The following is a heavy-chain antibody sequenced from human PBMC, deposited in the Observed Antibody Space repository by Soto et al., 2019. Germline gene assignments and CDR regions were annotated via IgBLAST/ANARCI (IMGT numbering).Heavy chain of an antibody. CDR2: INPKSGDT. D-gene: IGHD6-19*01. Sequence: ASVKVSCKASGYTLTGYYMNWVLQAPGQGLEWMGWINPKSGDTRYAQKFQGRVTMTRDTSISTAYMELSRLRSDDTAVYYCARDLAGNDYFDYWGQGTLVTVSS. CDR3: ARDLAGNDYFDY. CDR1: GYTLTGYY. V-gene: IGHV1-2*02. J-gene: IGHJ4*02.